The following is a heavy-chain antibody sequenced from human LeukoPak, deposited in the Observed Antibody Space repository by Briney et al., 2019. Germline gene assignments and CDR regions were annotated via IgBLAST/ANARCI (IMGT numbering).Heavy chain of an antibody. V-gene: IGHV4-39*01. D-gene: IGHD6-6*01. CDR1: GGSISSSSYY. Sequence: SETLSLTCTVSGGSISSSSYYWGWIRQPPGKGLEWIGSIYYGGSTYYNPSLKSRVTISVDTSKNQFSLKLSSVTAADTAVYYCARHFSELGTDYWGQGTLVTVSS. CDR2: IYYGGST. J-gene: IGHJ4*02. CDR3: ARHFSELGTDY.